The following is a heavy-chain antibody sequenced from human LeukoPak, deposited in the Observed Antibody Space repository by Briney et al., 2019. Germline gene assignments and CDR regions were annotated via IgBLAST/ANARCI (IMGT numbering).Heavy chain of an antibody. J-gene: IGHJ5*02. Sequence: SETLSLTCTVSGGSISSYYWSWIRQPPGKGLEWIGYIYYSGSTNYNPSLKSQVTISVDTSKNQFSLKLSSVTAADTAVYYCARVERPAGFDPWGQGTLVTVSS. CDR2: IYYSGST. V-gene: IGHV4-59*01. CDR1: GGSISSYY. D-gene: IGHD3-3*01. CDR3: ARVERPAGFDP.